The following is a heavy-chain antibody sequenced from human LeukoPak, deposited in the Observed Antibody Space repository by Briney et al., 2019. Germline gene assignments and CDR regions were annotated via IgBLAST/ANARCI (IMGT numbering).Heavy chain of an antibody. CDR2: INSDESIT. J-gene: IGHJ4*02. V-gene: IGHV3-74*01. D-gene: IGHD3-10*01. CDR3: ARGGQSGLGY. Sequence: GGPLRLSCAASGFTVSSYWMNWVRQPPGKGLVWVSHINSDESITNYADSVKGRFTISRDNAKNTLYLQMNSLRDDDTAVYYCARGGQSGLGYWGQGTLVTVSS. CDR1: GFTVSSYW.